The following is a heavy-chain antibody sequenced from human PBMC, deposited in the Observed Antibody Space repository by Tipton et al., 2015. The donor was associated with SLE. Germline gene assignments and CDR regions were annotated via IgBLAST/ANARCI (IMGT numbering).Heavy chain of an antibody. J-gene: IGHJ6*02. CDR2: IYSTGIT. Sequence: TLSLTCTVSGGSINNYYWSWIRQPPGKGLEWIGYIYSTGITNYNPSLRSRVTISVDTSNNQFSLKLTSVTAADTALYYCARDWNAATDVWGQGTTVIVSS. V-gene: IGHV4-4*09. D-gene: IGHD1-1*01. CDR1: GGSINNYY. CDR3: ARDWNAATDV.